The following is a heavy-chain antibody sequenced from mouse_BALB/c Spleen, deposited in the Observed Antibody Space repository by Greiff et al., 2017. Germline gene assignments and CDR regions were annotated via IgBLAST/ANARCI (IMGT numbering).Heavy chain of an antibody. CDR3: ATYYGNSSWFAY. D-gene: IGHD2-10*01. CDR2: ISSGGSYT. Sequence: EVQGVESGGDLVKPGGSLKLSCAASGFTFSSYGMSWVRQTPDKRLEWVATISSGGSYTYYPDSVKGRFTISRDNAKNTLYLQMSSLKSEDTAMYYCATYYGNSSWFAYWGQGTLVTVSA. CDR1: GFTFSSYG. J-gene: IGHJ3*01. V-gene: IGHV5-6*01.